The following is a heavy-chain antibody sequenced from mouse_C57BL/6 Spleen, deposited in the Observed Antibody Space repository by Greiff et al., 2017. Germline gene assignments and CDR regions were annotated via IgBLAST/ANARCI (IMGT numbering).Heavy chain of an antibody. CDR2: IYPGDGDT. CDR1: GYAFSSSW. Sequence: VQLQQSGPELVKPGASVKISCKASGYAFSSSWMNWVKQRPGKGLEWIGRIYPGDGDTNYNGKFKGKATLTADKSSSTAYMQLSSLTSEDSAVYFCARERYGTRDYAMDYWGQGTSVTVSS. CDR3: ARERYGTRDYAMDY. D-gene: IGHD2-1*01. V-gene: IGHV1-82*01. J-gene: IGHJ4*01.